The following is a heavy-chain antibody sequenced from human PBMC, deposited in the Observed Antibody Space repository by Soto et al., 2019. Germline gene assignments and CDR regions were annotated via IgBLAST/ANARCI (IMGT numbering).Heavy chain of an antibody. D-gene: IGHD4-4*01. V-gene: IGHV3-30*03. Sequence: GGSLRLSCAASGFTFTSYDMHWVRQAPGKGLEWMALILHDGSAEYYADSVKGRFTTSRDNSKSTLYLQMNSLRAEDTAVYYCARSRDGYSFYFYYGMDVWGQGTTVTVSS. CDR1: GFTFTSYD. J-gene: IGHJ6*02. CDR2: ILHDGSAE. CDR3: ARSRDGYSFYFYYGMDV.